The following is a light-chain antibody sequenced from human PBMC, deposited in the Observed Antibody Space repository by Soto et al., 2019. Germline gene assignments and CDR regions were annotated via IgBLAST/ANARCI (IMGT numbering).Light chain of an antibody. Sequence: DIQMTQSPSTLSASVGDRVTITCRASQTITTWLAWYQQKPGKAPELLIYDASRLQSGVPPRFSGSGFGTEFSLTISGXQPDDSATYYCQQYSTYSGTFGQGPKV. CDR2: DAS. V-gene: IGKV1-5*01. CDR3: QQYSTYSGT. J-gene: IGKJ1*01. CDR1: QTITTW.